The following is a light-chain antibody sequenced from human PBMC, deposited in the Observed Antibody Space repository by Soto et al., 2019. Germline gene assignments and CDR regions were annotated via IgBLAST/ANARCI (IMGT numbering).Light chain of an antibody. CDR1: QSVTSDY. Sequence: EIVLTQSPDILSLSPGERATLFCRASQSVTSDYLTWYQQKPGQAPRPLIYSASLRATGIPDRFSGSGSGTDFTLTISRLEPEDFAVYYCQHYGSSLWTFGQGTKVEIK. J-gene: IGKJ1*01. CDR2: SAS. CDR3: QHYGSSLWT. V-gene: IGKV3-20*01.